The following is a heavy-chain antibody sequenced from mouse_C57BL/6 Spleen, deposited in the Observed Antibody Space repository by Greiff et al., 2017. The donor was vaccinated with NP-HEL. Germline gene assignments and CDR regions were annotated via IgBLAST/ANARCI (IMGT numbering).Heavy chain of an antibody. Sequence: VQLKESGAELVRPGASVKLSCTASGFNIKDDYMHWVKQRPEQGLEWIGWIDPENGDTEYASKFQGKATITADTSSNTAYLQLSSLTSEDTAVYYCTTSILMDYWGQGTSVTVSS. V-gene: IGHV14-4*01. CDR3: TTSILMDY. J-gene: IGHJ4*01. CDR2: IDPENGDT. CDR1: GFNIKDDY.